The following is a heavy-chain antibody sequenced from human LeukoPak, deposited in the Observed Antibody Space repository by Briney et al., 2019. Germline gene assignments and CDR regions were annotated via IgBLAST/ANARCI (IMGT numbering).Heavy chain of an antibody. V-gene: IGHV3-7*01. CDR1: GFTFSSYW. D-gene: IGHD2-8*02. CDR3: ARGLGSTGGFFDL. J-gene: IGHJ2*01. Sequence: GGSLRLSCAAPGFTFSSYWMSWVRQAQGKGLEWVANIKEDGSEKYYVDFVKGRFTISRDNAKNSLYLRMNSLRAEDTAVYYCARGLGSTGGFFDLWGRGTLVTVSS. CDR2: IKEDGSEK.